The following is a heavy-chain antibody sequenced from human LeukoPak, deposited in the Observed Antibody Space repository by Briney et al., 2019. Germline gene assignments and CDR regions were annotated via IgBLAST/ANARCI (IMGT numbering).Heavy chain of an antibody. Sequence: PSETLSLTCTVAGGSISSGSYYWSWIRQPAGKGLEWIGRIYTSGSTNYNPSLKSRVTISVYTSKNQFSLKLSSVTAADTAVYCWARAGSLYFDHWGRGTLVTVSS. J-gene: IGHJ2*01. V-gene: IGHV4-61*02. CDR3: ARAGSLYFDH. D-gene: IGHD1-14*01. CDR2: IYTSGST. CDR1: GGSISSGSYY.